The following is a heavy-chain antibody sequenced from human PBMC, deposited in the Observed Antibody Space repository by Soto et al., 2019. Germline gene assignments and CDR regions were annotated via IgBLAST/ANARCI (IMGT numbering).Heavy chain of an antibody. Sequence: QLQLQESGPGLVKPSETLSLTCTLSGGSISSSTYYWSWIRQPPGKGLEWIGSIYYSGTTHYNPSLKSRATISADTSKKQFSLKLRFVTAADTAVYYCATTIAVAGHSDYWGQGTLVTVSS. V-gene: IGHV4-39*01. CDR2: IYYSGTT. J-gene: IGHJ4*02. CDR1: GGSISSSTYY. D-gene: IGHD6-19*01. CDR3: ATTIAVAGHSDY.